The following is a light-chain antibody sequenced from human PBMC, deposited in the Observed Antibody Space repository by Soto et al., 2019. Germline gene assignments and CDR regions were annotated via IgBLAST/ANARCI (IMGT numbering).Light chain of an antibody. J-gene: IGKJ2*01. CDR3: HQYADSPQT. CDR2: GAS. CDR1: QSVSSN. V-gene: IGKV3-20*01. Sequence: EIVMTQSPATLSVSPGERATLSCRASQSVSSNLAWYQQKPGQAPRLLMYGASSRATGIPDTFSGSGSGTDFTLTISSLEPEDSAVYFCHQYADSPQTFGQGTKVDIK.